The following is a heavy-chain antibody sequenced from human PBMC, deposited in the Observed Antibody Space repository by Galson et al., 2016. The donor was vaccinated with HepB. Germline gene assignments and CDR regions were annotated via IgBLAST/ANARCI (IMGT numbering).Heavy chain of an antibody. D-gene: IGHD2-21*02. CDR1: GFTFSNYA. V-gene: IGHV3-33*06. CDR3: AKEVTPIPLVAHYYYGMDV. J-gene: IGHJ6*02. Sequence: SLRLSCAASGFTFSNYAMHWVRQAPGKGLEWVAVIYYDGSNKHYTDSVKGRFTISRDTSKNTLYLQMNSLGAEDTAVYYCAKEVTPIPLVAHYYYGMDVWGQGTTVTVSS. CDR2: IYYDGSNK.